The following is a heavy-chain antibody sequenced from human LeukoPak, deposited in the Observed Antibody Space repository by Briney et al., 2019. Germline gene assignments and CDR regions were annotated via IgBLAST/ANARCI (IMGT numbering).Heavy chain of an antibody. CDR3: ARDAGIAAGTIVDY. Sequence: PGGSLRLSCVASGFTFSSNGMHWVRQAPGKGLEWVTFIQYDGSKKYYADSVRGRFTISRDNSKNTLYLQMNSLRAEDTAVYYCARDAGIAAGTIVDYWGQGTLVTVSS. CDR1: GFTFSSNG. CDR2: IQYDGSKK. J-gene: IGHJ4*02. V-gene: IGHV3-30*02. D-gene: IGHD6-13*01.